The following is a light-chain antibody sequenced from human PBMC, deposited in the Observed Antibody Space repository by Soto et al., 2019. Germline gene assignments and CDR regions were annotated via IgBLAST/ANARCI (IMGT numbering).Light chain of an antibody. V-gene: IGKV3-20*01. CDR2: DAS. J-gene: IGKJ1*01. CDR3: QLYGVSPKT. Sequence: EIVLTQSPGTLSLSPGERATLSCRASQTLTNTYLAWYQQKPGQAPRLRIFDASTRATGIPDRFSGSGSGTDFTLTISRLEPEDFAVYCCQLYGVSPKTFGQGTNVEVK. CDR1: QTLTNTY.